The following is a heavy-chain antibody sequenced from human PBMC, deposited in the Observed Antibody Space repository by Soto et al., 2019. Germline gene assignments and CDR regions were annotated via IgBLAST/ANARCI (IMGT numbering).Heavy chain of an antibody. V-gene: IGHV3-11*01. D-gene: IGHD3-9*01. CDR3: ARAPLTIFLYFDY. J-gene: IGHJ4*02. CDR2: ISSSGSTI. CDR1: GFTFSDYY. Sequence: GGSLRLSCAASGFTFSDYYMSWIRQAPGKGLEWVSYISSSGSTIYYADSVKGRFTISRDNAKNSLYLQMNSLRAEDTAVYYCARAPLTIFLYFDYWGQGTLVTVSS.